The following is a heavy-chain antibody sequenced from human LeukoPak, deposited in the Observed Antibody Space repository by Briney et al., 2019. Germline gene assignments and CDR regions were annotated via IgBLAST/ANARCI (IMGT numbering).Heavy chain of an antibody. Sequence: SETLSLTCTVSGGSISSYYWNWIRQPPGKGLEWIGEINHSGSTNYNPSLKSRVTISVDTSKNQFSLKLSSVTAADTAVYYCARIAGGQTDYAVVVHQLLRGRIFDYWGQGTLVTVSS. CDR3: ARIAGGQTDYAVVVHQLLRGRIFDY. V-gene: IGHV4-34*01. CDR2: INHSGST. CDR1: GGSISSYY. J-gene: IGHJ4*02. D-gene: IGHD2-2*01.